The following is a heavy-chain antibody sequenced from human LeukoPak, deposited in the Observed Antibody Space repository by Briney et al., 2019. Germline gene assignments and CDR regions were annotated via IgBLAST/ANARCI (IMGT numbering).Heavy chain of an antibody. CDR2: IYYSGST. CDR3: ARRKKRLWFGERGFDY. CDR1: GDSISSSSYY. D-gene: IGHD3-10*01. J-gene: IGHJ4*02. Sequence: TSETLSLTCTVSGDSISSSSYYWSWIRQPPGKGLEWIGYIYYSGSTNYNPSLKSRVTISVDTSKNQISLKLSSVTAADTSVYYCARRKKRLWFGERGFDYWGQGTLVTVSS. V-gene: IGHV4-61*05.